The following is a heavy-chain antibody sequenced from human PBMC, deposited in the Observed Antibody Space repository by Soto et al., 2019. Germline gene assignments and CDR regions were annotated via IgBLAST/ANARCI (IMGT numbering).Heavy chain of an antibody. CDR1: GYTFTGYY. Sequence: GASVKVSCKASGYTFTGYYMHWVRQAPGQGLEWMGWINPNSGGTNYAQKFQGWVTMTRDTSISTAYMELSRLRSDDTAVYYCARERITMVRGVLTPREICFDPWGQGTLVTVSS. V-gene: IGHV1-2*04. CDR3: ARERITMVRGVLTPREICFDP. J-gene: IGHJ5*02. CDR2: INPNSGGT. D-gene: IGHD3-10*01.